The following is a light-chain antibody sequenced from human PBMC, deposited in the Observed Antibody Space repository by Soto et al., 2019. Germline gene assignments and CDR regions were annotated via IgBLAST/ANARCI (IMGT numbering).Light chain of an antibody. V-gene: IGKV3-20*01. CDR2: GAS. CDR1: QNVDSNH. Sequence: EIVLTQSPGTLSLSPGERATLSCRASQNVDSNHLAWYQQTPGQAPRLLIYGASSRATGIPDRFSGSGSGTDFTITISRLEPEDFVVYYCHQYGSSPWTFGQGTKV. J-gene: IGKJ1*01. CDR3: HQYGSSPWT.